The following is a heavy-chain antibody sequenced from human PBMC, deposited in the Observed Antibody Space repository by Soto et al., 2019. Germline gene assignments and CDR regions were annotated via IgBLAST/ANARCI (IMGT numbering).Heavy chain of an antibody. J-gene: IGHJ4*02. CDR2: ISSSSNTI. CDR1: GFIFTSYS. Sequence: PGGSLRLSCATSGFIFTSYSMNWVRQAPGRGLEWLSYISSSSNTIFYADSVKGRFTISRDSANSSLSLQLTSLRDDDTALYFCARGLGWLRGPFDFWGQGTPVTVSS. CDR3: ARGLGWLRGPFDF. V-gene: IGHV3-48*02. D-gene: IGHD2-21*01.